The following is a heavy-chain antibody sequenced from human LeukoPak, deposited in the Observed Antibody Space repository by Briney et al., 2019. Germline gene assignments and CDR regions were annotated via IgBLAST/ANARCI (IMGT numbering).Heavy chain of an antibody. J-gene: IGHJ4*02. CDR3: ARGYSSGRPPLAY. CDR1: GLTVSSNY. V-gene: IGHV3-66*01. Sequence: GGSLRLSCVASGLTVSSNYMSWVRQAPGKGLEWVSVIYSGGSTYYADSVKGSFTISRDNSKNTLYLQMDSLRAEDTAVYYCARGYSSGRPPLAYWGQGTLVTVSS. D-gene: IGHD2-15*01. CDR2: IYSGGST.